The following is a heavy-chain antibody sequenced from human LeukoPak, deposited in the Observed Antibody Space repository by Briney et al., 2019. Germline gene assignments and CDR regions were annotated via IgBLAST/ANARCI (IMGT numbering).Heavy chain of an antibody. CDR2: INHSGST. Sequence: SETLSLTCAVYGGSFSGYYWSWIRQPPGKGLEWIGEINHSGSTNYNPSLKSRDTISVDTSKNQFSLKLSSVTAADTAVYYCARKNVLRFLEWLIRRAGAFDIWAKGQWSPSLQ. CDR1: GGSFSGYY. D-gene: IGHD3-3*01. CDR3: ARKNVLRFLEWLIRRAGAFDI. V-gene: IGHV4-34*01. J-gene: IGHJ3*02.